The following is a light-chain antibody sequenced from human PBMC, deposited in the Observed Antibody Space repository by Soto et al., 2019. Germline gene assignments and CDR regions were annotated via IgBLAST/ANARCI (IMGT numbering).Light chain of an antibody. Sequence: QSVLTQPPSVSGAPGQRVTISCTGSSSNIGAGYEVHWFQQLPGTAPKLLIYGNTNRPSGVPDRFSGSKSDTSASRAITGLQPEDEADYYCQSYDSSLSVLYVFGTGTKVTVL. V-gene: IGLV1-40*01. CDR2: GNT. J-gene: IGLJ1*01. CDR1: SSNIGAGYE. CDR3: QSYDSSLSVLYV.